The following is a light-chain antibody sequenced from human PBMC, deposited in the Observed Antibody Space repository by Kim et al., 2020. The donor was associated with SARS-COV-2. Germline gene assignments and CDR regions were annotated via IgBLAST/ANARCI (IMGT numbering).Light chain of an antibody. CDR2: YDG. CDR1: NIGIKR. J-gene: IGLJ3*02. V-gene: IGLV3-21*04. Sequence: PGKTARMSCGGDNIGIKRVHWCQQKPGQAPVLVISYDGNRPSGLPERFSGSNSGNTATLTISRVEAGDEADYYCQVWDSTIDHRVVFGGGTQLTVL. CDR3: QVWDSTIDHRVV.